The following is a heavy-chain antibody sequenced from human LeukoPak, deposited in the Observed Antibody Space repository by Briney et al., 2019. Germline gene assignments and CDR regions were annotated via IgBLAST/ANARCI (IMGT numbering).Heavy chain of an antibody. Sequence: PSETLSLTCTVSDGSISSGDYYWSWIRQPPGKGLEWIGYIYYSGSTYYNPSLKSRVSISVGTSKNQFSLKLSSVTAADTAVYYCARSLWKYYFDFWGQGTLVTVSP. CDR3: ARSLWKYYFDF. D-gene: IGHD1-1*01. CDR2: IYYSGST. J-gene: IGHJ4*02. CDR1: DGSISSGDYY. V-gene: IGHV4-30-4*01.